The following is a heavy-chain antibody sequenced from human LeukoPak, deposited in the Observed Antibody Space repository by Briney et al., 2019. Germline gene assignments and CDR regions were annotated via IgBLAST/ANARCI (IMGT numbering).Heavy chain of an antibody. Sequence: GGSLRLSCAASGFTFDDYAMHWVRQAPGKVLEWVSGIGWNSGNIGYADSVKGRFTISRDNAKNSLYLQMNSLRAEDMALYYCAKGPPVDYYDSSGDAFDIWGQGTMVTVSS. CDR2: IGWNSGNI. J-gene: IGHJ3*02. CDR3: AKGPPVDYYDSSGDAFDI. V-gene: IGHV3-9*03. D-gene: IGHD3-22*01. CDR1: GFTFDDYA.